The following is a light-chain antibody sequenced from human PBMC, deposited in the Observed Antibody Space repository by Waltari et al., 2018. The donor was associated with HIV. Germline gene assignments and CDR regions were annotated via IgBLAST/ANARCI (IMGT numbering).Light chain of an antibody. CDR2: EVT. CDR3: SSYAGDHTYV. J-gene: IGLJ1*01. CDR1: SRDVGAYSY. V-gene: IGLV2-14*03. Sequence: ALTQPASVSGSPGQSITIACSGSSRDVGAYSYVSWYQQHSGEVPKVLIYEVTKRMKWVSSRFSGYKSGNTASLTISGLQVEDEAEYYCSSYAGDHTYVFGSGTMVTVL.